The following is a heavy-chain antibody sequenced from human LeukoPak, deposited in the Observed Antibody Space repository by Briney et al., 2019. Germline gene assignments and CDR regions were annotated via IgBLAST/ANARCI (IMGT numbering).Heavy chain of an antibody. CDR2: ISGSSTYT. V-gene: IGHV3-11*06. Sequence: SGGSLRLSCAASGFTLSDYYMSWIRQAPGKGLELVSYISGSSTYTGYADSVKGRFTISRDNARNSVYLQMNSLRAEDTAVYYCMSNTRSVTTSYWGQGTLVTVSS. D-gene: IGHD4-11*01. CDR3: MSNTRSVTTSY. CDR1: GFTLSDYY. J-gene: IGHJ4*02.